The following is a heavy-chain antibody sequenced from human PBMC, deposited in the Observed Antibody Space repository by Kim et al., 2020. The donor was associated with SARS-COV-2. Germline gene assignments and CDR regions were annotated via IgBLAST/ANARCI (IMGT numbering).Heavy chain of an antibody. CDR2: IRSKANSYAT. CDR1: GFTFSGSA. CDR3: TSGVPSGELLRGLKWY. J-gene: IGHJ4*02. D-gene: IGHD1-26*01. V-gene: IGHV3-73*01. Sequence: GGSLRLSCAASGFTFSGSAMHWVRQASGKGLEWVGRIRSKANSYATAYAASVKGRFTISRDDSKNTAYLQMNSLKTEDTAVYYCTSGVPSGELLRGLKWYWGQGTLVTVSS.